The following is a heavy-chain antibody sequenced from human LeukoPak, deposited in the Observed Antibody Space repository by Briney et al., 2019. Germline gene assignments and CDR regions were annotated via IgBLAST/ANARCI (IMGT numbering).Heavy chain of an antibody. D-gene: IGHD3-10*01. V-gene: IGHV4-59*12. CDR2: IYYSGST. J-gene: IGHJ4*02. CDR3: ARVPVLLWFGELFGNEIDY. CDR1: GGSISSYY. Sequence: SETLSLTCTVSGGSISSYYWSWIRQPPGKGLEWIGYIYYSGSTNYNPSLKSRVTISVDTSKNQFSLKLSSVTAADTAVYYCARVPVLLWFGELFGNEIDYWGQGTLVTVSS.